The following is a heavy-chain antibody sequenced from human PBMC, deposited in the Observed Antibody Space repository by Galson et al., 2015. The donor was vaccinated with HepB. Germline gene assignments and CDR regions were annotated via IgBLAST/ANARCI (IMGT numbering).Heavy chain of an antibody. V-gene: IGHV1-69*13. CDR3: ARCSGSYDSSGYYSRWWFDP. CDR2: IIPIFGTA. CDR1: GGTFSSYA. D-gene: IGHD3-22*01. Sequence: SVKVSCKASGGTFSSYAISWVRQAPGQGLEWMGGIIPIFGTANYAQKFQGRVTITADESTSTAYMELSSLRSEDTAVYYCARCSGSYDSSGYYSRWWFDPWGQGTLVTVSS. J-gene: IGHJ5*02.